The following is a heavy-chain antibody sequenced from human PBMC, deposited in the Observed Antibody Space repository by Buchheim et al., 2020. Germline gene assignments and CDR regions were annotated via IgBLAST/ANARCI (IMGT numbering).Heavy chain of an antibody. CDR2: ISDTAKDI. D-gene: IGHD3-3*01. CDR1: GFTFSSYS. V-gene: IGHV3-48*01. Sequence: EVQLVESGGGLIQPGGSLRLSCVASGFTFSSYSMTWVRQAPGKGLEWVSFISDTAKDIYYADSVKGRFTISRDNAKNSLYLELNSLRAEDTAIYYCARALPIVGVVMHYWGQGTL. J-gene: IGHJ4*02. CDR3: ARALPIVGVVMHY.